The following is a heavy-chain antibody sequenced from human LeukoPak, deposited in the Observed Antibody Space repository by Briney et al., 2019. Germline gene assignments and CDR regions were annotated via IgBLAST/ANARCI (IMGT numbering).Heavy chain of an antibody. CDR1: GGSFSGYY. J-gene: IGHJ4*02. CDR2: INHSGST. V-gene: IGHV4-34*01. CDR3: AREGDYYDTPFDY. D-gene: IGHD3-22*01. Sequence: PSETLSLTCAVYGGSFSGYYWSWIRQPPGKGLEWIGEINHSGSTNHNPSLKSRVTISVDTSKNQFSLKLSSVTAADTAAYYCAREGDYYDTPFDYWGQGTLVTVSS.